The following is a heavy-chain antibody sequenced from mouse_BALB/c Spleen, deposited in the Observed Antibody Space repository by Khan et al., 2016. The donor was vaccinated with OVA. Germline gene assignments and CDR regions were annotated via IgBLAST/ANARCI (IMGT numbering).Heavy chain of an antibody. CDR3: TRKCFGNYESCDY. V-gene: IGHV1-5*01. CDR2: IYPGNSDI. CDR1: GYTFTSYW. Sequence: EVQLQESGTVLARPGASVKMSCKASGYTFTSYWMHWVKQRPGQGLEWIGAIYPGNSDINYNQKFKGKAKLTAVTSTSTAYMELNSLTKEDSAVYDGTRKCFGNYESCDYWGQGTTLTVSS. D-gene: IGHD2-1*01. J-gene: IGHJ2*01.